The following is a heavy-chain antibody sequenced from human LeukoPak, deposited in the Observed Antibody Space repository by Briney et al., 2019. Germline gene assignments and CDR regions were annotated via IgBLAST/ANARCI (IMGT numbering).Heavy chain of an antibody. V-gene: IGHV3-23*01. CDR1: GFTFSSYP. Sequence: PGGSLRLSCAASGFTFSSYPMSWVRHTPGKGLEWVSAIGASGANTYYADSVRGRFSISRDNSKNTLDLQMNSLRAEDTALYYCAKDIMVWGVNSFDYWGQGTLVTVSS. CDR3: AKDIMVWGVNSFDY. CDR2: IGASGANT. D-gene: IGHD3-10*01. J-gene: IGHJ4*02.